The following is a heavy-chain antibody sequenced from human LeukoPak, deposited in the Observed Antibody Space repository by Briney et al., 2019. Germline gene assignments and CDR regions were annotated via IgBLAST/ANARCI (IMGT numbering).Heavy chain of an antibody. V-gene: IGHV4-34*01. CDR3: ARKLLRKFDY. CDR1: GGSFSGYY. Sequence: SETLSLTCAVYGGSFSGYYWSWIRQPPGKGLEWIGEINHSGSTNYNPSLKSRVTISVDTSKNQFSLKLSSVTAADTAVYYCARKLLRKFDYWGRGTLVTVSS. J-gene: IGHJ4*02. D-gene: IGHD2-15*01. CDR2: INHSGST.